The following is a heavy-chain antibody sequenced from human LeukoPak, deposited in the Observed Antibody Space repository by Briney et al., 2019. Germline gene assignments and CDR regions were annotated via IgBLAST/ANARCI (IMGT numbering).Heavy chain of an antibody. J-gene: IGHJ4*02. Sequence: GRCLRLSCAPSGLTFSSIAISCVRQAPNKWLEWVSSISGSGGGTYYAYSVKGRFTISRDDSKNTLYLQMNSLRADDTAVYYCAKDLGRYRNNFFDYWGQGNLVTVSS. CDR2: ISGSGGGT. CDR3: AKDLGRYRNNFFDY. V-gene: IGHV3-23*01. CDR1: GLTFSSIA. D-gene: IGHD1-26*01.